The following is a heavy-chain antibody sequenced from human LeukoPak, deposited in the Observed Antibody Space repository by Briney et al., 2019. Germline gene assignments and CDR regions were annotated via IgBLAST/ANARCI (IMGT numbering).Heavy chain of an antibody. CDR2: ISAYNGNT. CDR3: ARASFAAAGQMGFDY. V-gene: IGHV1-18*01. Sequence: GASVKVSCKASGYTFTSYGISWVRQAPGQGLEWMGWISAYNGNTNYAQKLQGRATMTTDTSTSTAYMELRSLRSDDTAVYYCARASFAAAGQMGFDYWGQGTLVTVSS. D-gene: IGHD6-13*01. CDR1: GYTFTSYG. J-gene: IGHJ4*02.